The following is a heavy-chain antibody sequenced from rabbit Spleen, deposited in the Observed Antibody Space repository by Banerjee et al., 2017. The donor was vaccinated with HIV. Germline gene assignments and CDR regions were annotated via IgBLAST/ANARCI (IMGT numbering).Heavy chain of an antibody. CDR2: IEPLFGTT. CDR3: VRGASSSGYYSL. Sequence: EESGGDLVEPGASLTLTCTASGFTLSSFYMNWVRQAPGKGLEWIGYIEPLFGTTYYANWVNGRFTISSHNAQNTLYLQLNGLTVADTATYFCVRGASSSGYYSLWGQGTLVTVS. V-gene: IGHV1S7*01. J-gene: IGHJ4*01. CDR1: GFTLSSFY. D-gene: IGHD1-1*01.